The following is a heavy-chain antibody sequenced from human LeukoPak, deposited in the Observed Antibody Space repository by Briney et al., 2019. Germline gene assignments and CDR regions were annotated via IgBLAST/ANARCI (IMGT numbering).Heavy chain of an antibody. CDR2: IWYDGSNK. CDR3: ARETAMVPDH. CDR1: GFTFRSYG. J-gene: IGHJ5*02. D-gene: IGHD5-18*01. V-gene: IGHV3-33*01. Sequence: GGSLRLSCAASGFTFRSYGMHWVRQAPGKGLEWVAVIWYDGSNKHYADSVKGRFTISRDNSKNTLYLQMNSLRAENTAVYYCARETAMVPDHWGQGTLVTVSS.